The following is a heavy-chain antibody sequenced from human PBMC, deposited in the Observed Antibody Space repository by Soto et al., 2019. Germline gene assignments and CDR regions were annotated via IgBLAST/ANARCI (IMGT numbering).Heavy chain of an antibody. V-gene: IGHV1-58*02. CDR3: AALGYYDSSGPDY. J-gene: IGHJ4*02. Sequence: GASVKVSCKASGFTFTSSAMQWVRQARGQRLEWIGWIVVGSGNTNYAQKFQERVTITRDMSTSTAYMELSSLRSEDTAVYYCAALGYYDSSGPDYWGQGTLVTVS. CDR1: GFTFTSSA. CDR2: IVVGSGNT. D-gene: IGHD3-22*01.